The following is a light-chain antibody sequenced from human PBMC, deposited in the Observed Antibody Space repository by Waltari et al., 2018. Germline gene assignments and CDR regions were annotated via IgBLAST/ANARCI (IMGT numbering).Light chain of an antibody. Sequence: DIQMTQSPSTLSASVGDRVTITCRASQTISTWLAWYQQKPGKAHKLLIYHASRLEDGVPSEVSDSDVGTQFTLTISSLQPDDFAAYYCQHYNSYSRPFGQGTKVEIK. J-gene: IGKJ1*01. CDR2: HAS. V-gene: IGKV1-5*03. CDR3: QHYNSYSRP. CDR1: QTISTW.